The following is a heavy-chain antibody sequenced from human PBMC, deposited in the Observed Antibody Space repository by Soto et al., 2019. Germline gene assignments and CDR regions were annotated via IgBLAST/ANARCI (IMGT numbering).Heavy chain of an antibody. CDR2: TYYRSKWYN. V-gene: IGHV6-1*01. CDR1: GDSVSSNSAA. J-gene: IGHJ6*02. D-gene: IGHD2-15*01. CDR3: ARGGGHCSGGSCYSHYYYAKDV. Sequence: QTLSLTCAISGDSVSSNSAAWNWIRQSPSRGLEWLGRTYYRSKWYNDYAVSVKSRITINPDTSKNQFSLQLNSVTPEDTAVYYCARGGGHCSGGSCYSHYYYAKDVWGQGTTVTVSS.